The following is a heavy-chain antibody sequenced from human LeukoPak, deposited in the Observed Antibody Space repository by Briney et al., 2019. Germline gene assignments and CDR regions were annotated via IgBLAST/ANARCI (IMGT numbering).Heavy chain of an antibody. Sequence: ASVKVSCKASGYIFSNYGISWVRQAPGQGLEWLGWVHPDNGNTYYAQRFRGRVTMSRDTSTTTAYMELSGLRSNDTAVYFCATGPRNDPWGQGTLVTVSS. D-gene: IGHD1-14*01. CDR3: ATGPRNDP. CDR1: GYIFSNYG. J-gene: IGHJ5*02. CDR2: VHPDNGNT. V-gene: IGHV1-18*01.